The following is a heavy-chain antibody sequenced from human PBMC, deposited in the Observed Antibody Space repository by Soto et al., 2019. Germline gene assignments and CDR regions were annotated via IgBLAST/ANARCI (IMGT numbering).Heavy chain of an antibody. D-gene: IGHD6-13*01. CDR3: VSSPWAYFDY. CDR2: IYYSGST. CDR1: GGSISSGGYY. Sequence: TLSLTCTVSGGSISSGGYYWIWIRQHPGKGLEWIGYIYYSGSTYYNPSLKSRVTISVDTSKNQFSLKLSSVTAADTAVYYCVSSPWAYFDYWGQGTLVTVSS. J-gene: IGHJ4*02. V-gene: IGHV4-31*03.